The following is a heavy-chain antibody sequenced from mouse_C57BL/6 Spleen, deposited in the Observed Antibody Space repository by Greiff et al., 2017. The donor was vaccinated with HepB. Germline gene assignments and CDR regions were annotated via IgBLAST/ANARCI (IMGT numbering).Heavy chain of an antibody. Sequence: VKLMESGAELVRPGTSVKVSCKASGYAFTNYLIEWVKQRPGQGLEWIGVINPGSGGTNYNEKFKGKATLTADKSSSTAYMQLSSLTSEDSAVYFCARSETYYYAMDYWGQGTSVTVSS. J-gene: IGHJ4*01. CDR3: ARSETYYYAMDY. CDR1: GYAFTNYL. CDR2: INPGSGGT. V-gene: IGHV1-54*01.